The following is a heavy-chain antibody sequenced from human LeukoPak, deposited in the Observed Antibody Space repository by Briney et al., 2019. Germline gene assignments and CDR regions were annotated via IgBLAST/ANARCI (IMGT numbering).Heavy chain of an antibody. CDR2: TVGGGDGT. Sequence: GGSLRLSCAASGFTFSSTSMSWVRQAPGKGLEWVAVTVGGGDGTYYADSVKGRFTISRDNAKNSLYLQMNSLRAEDTAVYYCARDRGSFYYGMDVWGQGTTVTVSS. V-gene: IGHV3-23*01. CDR3: ARDRGSFYYGMDV. CDR1: GFTFSSTS. D-gene: IGHD1-26*01. J-gene: IGHJ6*02.